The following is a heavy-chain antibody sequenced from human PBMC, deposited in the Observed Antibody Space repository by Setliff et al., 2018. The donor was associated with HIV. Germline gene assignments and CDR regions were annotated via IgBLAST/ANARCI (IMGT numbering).Heavy chain of an antibody. D-gene: IGHD1-26*01. CDR2: ITSSGNYK. CDR3: ARDQEYVIVVAAFMNMPGYLHYYYMDV. CDR1: GFTFSSYR. J-gene: IGHJ6*03. Sequence: GGSLRLSCAASGFTFSSYRMNWVRQAPGKGLEWVSTITSSGNYKSYADSVQGRFTTSRDNADNSRYLDMNSLRAEDTGVYYCARDQEYVIVVAAFMNMPGYLHYYYMDVWGRGSTVTVSS. V-gene: IGHV3-21*01.